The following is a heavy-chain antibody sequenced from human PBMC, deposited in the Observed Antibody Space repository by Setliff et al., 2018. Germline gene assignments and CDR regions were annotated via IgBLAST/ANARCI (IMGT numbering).Heavy chain of an antibody. Sequence: GESLEISCKGSGYRFTTYWIGWVRQMPGKGLEWMGVIYAGDSDTRYSPSFQGQVTFSADKSISTAYLQWSTLKASDTAMYYCARLGSSSWYNDVFDFWGPGTMVTVSS. V-gene: IGHV5-51*01. CDR3: ARLGSSSWYNDVFDF. CDR1: GYRFTTYW. D-gene: IGHD6-13*01. CDR2: IYAGDSDT. J-gene: IGHJ3*01.